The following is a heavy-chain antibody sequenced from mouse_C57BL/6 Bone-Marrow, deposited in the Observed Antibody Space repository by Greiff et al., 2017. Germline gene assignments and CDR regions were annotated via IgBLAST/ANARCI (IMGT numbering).Heavy chain of an antibody. V-gene: IGHV14-1*01. CDR1: GFNIKDYY. CDR2: IDPEDGDT. J-gene: IGHJ3*01. D-gene: IGHD1-1*01. Sequence: DVQLQESGAELVRPGASVKLSCTASGFNIKDYYMHWVKQRPEQGLEWIGRIDPEDGDTEYDPKFQGKATMTADTSSNTAYLQLSSLTSEDTAVYYCTIYSCGSSYWFAYWGQGTLVTVSA. CDR3: TIYSCGSSYWFAY.